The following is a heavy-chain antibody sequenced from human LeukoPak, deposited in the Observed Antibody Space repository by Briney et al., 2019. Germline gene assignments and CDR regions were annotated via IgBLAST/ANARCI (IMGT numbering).Heavy chain of an antibody. CDR2: IYSGGST. CDR1: GLSVSSNF. J-gene: IGHJ3*02. Sequence: PGGSLRLSCAATGLSVSSNFMSWVRQAPGKGLEWVSVIYSGGSTYYADSVKGRFTISRDNSKNTLYLQMNSLRAEDTAVYYCARVLLAAIAFDIWGQGTMVTVSS. D-gene: IGHD2-2*01. CDR3: ARVLLAAIAFDI. V-gene: IGHV3-53*01.